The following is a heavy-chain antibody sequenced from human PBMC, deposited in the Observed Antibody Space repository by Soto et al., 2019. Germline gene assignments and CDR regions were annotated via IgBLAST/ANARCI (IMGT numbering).Heavy chain of an antibody. D-gene: IGHD2-2*01. J-gene: IGHJ6*02. V-gene: IGHV4-31*03. CDR3: ARDRGSIVVVPAARGLYYYGMDV. CDR2: IYYSGST. Sequence: QVQLQESGPGLVKPSQTLSLTCTVSGGSISSGGYYWSWIRQHPGKGLEWIGYIYYSGSTYYNPSRKSRVTISVDTSKNQFSLKLSSVTAADTAVYYCARDRGSIVVVPAARGLYYYGMDVWGQGTTVTVSS. CDR1: GGSISSGGYY.